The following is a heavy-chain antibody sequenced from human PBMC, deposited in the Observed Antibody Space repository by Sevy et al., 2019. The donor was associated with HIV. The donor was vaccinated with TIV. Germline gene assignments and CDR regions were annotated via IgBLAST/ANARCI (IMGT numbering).Heavy chain of an antibody. V-gene: IGHV3-15*01. Sequence: GGSLRLSCAASGFTFTYAWMTWVRQAPGKGLEWLGRIKDKADGGTIDYAAPVKGRFTNSRDDSKNTLYLQMNSLKTKDTGVYYCSTDPIILLLVTDGMDVWGRGTTVTVS. CDR3: STDPIILLLVTDGMDV. CDR1: GFTFTYAW. J-gene: IGHJ6*02. CDR2: IKDKADGGTI. D-gene: IGHD2-8*02.